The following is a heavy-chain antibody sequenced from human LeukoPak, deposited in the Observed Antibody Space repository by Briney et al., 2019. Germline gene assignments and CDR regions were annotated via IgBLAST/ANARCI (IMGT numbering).Heavy chain of an antibody. CDR1: GGSINSYY. Sequence: SETLSLTCTVSGGSINSYYWSWIRQPPGKGLEWIGYIYYSGSTNYNPSLKSRVTISVDTSKNQFSLELSSVTAADTAVYYCARMSNSWFDPWGQGTLVTVSS. J-gene: IGHJ5*02. CDR3: ARMSNSWFDP. CDR2: IYYSGST. V-gene: IGHV4-59*01.